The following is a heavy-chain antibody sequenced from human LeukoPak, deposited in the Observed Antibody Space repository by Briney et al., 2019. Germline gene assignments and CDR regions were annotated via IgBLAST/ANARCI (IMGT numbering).Heavy chain of an antibody. J-gene: IGHJ5*02. CDR2: IYHSGTT. D-gene: IGHD1-26*01. V-gene: IGHV4-4*02. Sequence: SGTLSLTCTVSGDSVSNNNWWWSWVRQPPGKRLEWIGEIYHSGTTNYNPSLKSRVTMSLDTSKNQFSLRLTSVTAADTAVYYCARGASGDNWFDPWGQGTLVTVSS. CDR1: GDSVSNNNW. CDR3: ARGASGDNWFDP.